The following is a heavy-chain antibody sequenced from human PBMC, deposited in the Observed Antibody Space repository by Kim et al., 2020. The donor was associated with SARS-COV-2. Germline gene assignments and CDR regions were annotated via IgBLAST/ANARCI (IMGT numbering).Heavy chain of an antibody. Sequence: GGSLRLSCAASGFTFSSYRMSWVRQAPGKGLEWVANIKQDGSEKYYVDSVKGRFTISRDNAKNSLYLQMNSLRAEDTAVYYCARDQLLWFGELSGWFDPWGQGTLVTVSS. V-gene: IGHV3-7*03. CDR1: GFTFSSYR. J-gene: IGHJ5*02. CDR3: ARDQLLWFGELSGWFDP. CDR2: IKQDGSEK. D-gene: IGHD3-10*01.